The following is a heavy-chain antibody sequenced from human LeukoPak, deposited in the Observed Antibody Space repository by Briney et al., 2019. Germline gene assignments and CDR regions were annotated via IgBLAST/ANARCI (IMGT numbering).Heavy chain of an antibody. CDR3: AREVGYYDSNGYMFDY. CDR1: GGSISSYY. D-gene: IGHD3-22*01. V-gene: IGHV4-59*01. CDR2: IYYSGST. Sequence: PSETLSLTCTVSGGSISSYYWSWIRQPPGKGLEWIGYIYYSGSTNYNPSLKSRVTISVDTSKNQFSLKLSSVTAADTAVYYCAREVGYYDSNGYMFDYWGQGTLVTVSS. J-gene: IGHJ4*02.